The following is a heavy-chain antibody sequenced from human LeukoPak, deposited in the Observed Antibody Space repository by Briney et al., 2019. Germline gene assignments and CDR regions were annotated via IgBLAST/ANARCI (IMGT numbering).Heavy chain of an antibody. CDR1: GYTFTSYG. Sequence: ASVKVSCKASGYTFTSYGISWVRQAPGQGLEWMGWISAYNGNTNYAQKLQSRVTMTTDTSTSTVYMERRSLRSDDTAVYYCAREAVVRYPDYWGQGTLVTVSS. V-gene: IGHV1-18*01. J-gene: IGHJ4*02. CDR3: AREAVVRYPDY. CDR2: ISAYNGNT. D-gene: IGHD3-9*01.